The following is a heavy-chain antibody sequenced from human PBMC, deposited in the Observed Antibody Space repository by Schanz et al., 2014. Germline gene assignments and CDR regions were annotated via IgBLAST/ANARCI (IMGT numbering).Heavy chain of an antibody. Sequence: QVQLVESGGGLVKPGGSLRLSCAASGFIFNDYYMNWIRQAPGKGLNWVAVISSDGTNKYYADSVQGRFTLSKDFSKDTLYQQLTSLRPEDTAVYYCARLATSKSRLGDAVDIWGQGTMVTVSS. CDR2: ISSDGTNK. V-gene: IGHV3-30*03. CDR1: GFIFNDYY. J-gene: IGHJ3*02. CDR3: ARLATSKSRLGDAVDI. D-gene: IGHD6-6*01.